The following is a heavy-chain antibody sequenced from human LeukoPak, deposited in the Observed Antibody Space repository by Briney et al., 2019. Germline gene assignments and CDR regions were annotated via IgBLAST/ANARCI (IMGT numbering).Heavy chain of an antibody. CDR2: INHSGST. CDR1: GGSFSGYY. V-gene: IGHV4-34*01. Sequence: PSETLSLTCAVYGGSFSGYYWSWIRQPPGKGLEWIGEINHSGSTNYNPSLKSRVTISVDTSKNQFSLKLSSVTAADTAVYYCARPGGSPLNWFDPWGQGTLVTVSS. CDR3: ARPGGSPLNWFDP. D-gene: IGHD1-26*01. J-gene: IGHJ5*02.